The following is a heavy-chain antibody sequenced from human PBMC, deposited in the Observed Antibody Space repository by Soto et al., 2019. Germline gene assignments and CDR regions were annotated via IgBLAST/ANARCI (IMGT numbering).Heavy chain of an antibody. Sequence: GGSLRLSCAASGFTFSSYGMHWVRQAPGKGLEWVAVISYDGSNKYYADSVKGRFTISRDNSKNTLYLQMNSLRAEDTAVYYCEKDSNYDFWSGYYKDYIDFDPWGQGTLVTVSS. CDR1: GFTFSSYG. J-gene: IGHJ5*02. CDR3: EKDSNYDFWSGYYKDYIDFDP. CDR2: ISYDGSNK. D-gene: IGHD3-3*01. V-gene: IGHV3-30*18.